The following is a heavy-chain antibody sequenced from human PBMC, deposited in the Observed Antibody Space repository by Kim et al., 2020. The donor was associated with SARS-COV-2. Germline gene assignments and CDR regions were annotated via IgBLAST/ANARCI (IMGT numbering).Heavy chain of an antibody. CDR2: ISWNSGSI. CDR1: GFTFGDYA. CDR3: AKYPTSGSYYNRDYYFDY. D-gene: IGHD3-10*01. Sequence: GGSLRLSCAASGFTFGDYAMHWVRQAPGKGLEWVSGISWNSGSICYADSVKGRFTISRDNAKNSLYLQMNSLRAEDTALYYCAKYPTSGSYYNRDYYFDYWGQGTLGTVSS. J-gene: IGHJ4*02. V-gene: IGHV3-9*01.